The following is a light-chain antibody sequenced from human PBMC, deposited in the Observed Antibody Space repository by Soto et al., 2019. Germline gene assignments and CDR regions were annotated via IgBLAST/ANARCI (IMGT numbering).Light chain of an antibody. V-gene: IGLV1-47*01. J-gene: IGLJ2*01. CDR1: STDFGGYKS. CDR3: AAWDDSLSGVV. Sequence: QSALTQPASVSGSPGQSITISCTGTSTDFGGYKSVSWYQQLPDKAPKLLIYRNDQRPSGVPDRFSGSMSGTAASLAIGGLRSEDEADYYCAAWDDSLSGVVFGGGTKVTAL. CDR2: RND.